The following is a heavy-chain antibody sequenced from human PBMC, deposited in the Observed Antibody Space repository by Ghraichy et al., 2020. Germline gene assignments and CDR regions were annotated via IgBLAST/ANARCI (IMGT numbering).Heavy chain of an antibody. CDR1: GGSVSSGSYY. Sequence: SETLSLTCTVSGGSVSSGSYYWSWIRQPPGKGLEWIGYIYYSGSTNYNPSLKSRVTISVDTSKNQFSLKLSSVTAADTAVYYCARLSPGIAVAGSVDYWGQGTLVTVSS. CDR3: ARLSPGIAVAGSVDY. D-gene: IGHD6-19*01. V-gene: IGHV4-61*01. J-gene: IGHJ4*02. CDR2: IYYSGST.